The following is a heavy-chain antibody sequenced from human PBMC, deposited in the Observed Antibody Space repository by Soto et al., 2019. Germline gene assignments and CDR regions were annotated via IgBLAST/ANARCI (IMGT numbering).Heavy chain of an antibody. Sequence: ASVKVSCKASGYTFTSYAMHWVRQAPGQRLEWMGWINAGNGNTKYSQKFQGRVTITRDTSASTAYMELSSLRSEDTAVYYCARALLGDNWFDPWGQGTLVTVYS. V-gene: IGHV1-3*01. D-gene: IGHD2-15*01. CDR2: INAGNGNT. CDR1: GYTFTSYA. CDR3: ARALLGDNWFDP. J-gene: IGHJ5*02.